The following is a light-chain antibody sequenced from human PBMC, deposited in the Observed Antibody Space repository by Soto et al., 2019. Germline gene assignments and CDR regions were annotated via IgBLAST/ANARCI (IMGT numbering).Light chain of an antibody. CDR2: SNN. Sequence: QSVLTQPPSASGTPGQTVTISCSGSSSNIGSNTANWYQQLPGTAPKLLIYSNNQRPSGVPDRFSGSKSGTSASLAISGLQSEDEADYYCAAWDDSLNGLVFGTGTKLTVL. CDR1: SSNIGSNT. J-gene: IGLJ1*01. V-gene: IGLV1-44*01. CDR3: AAWDDSLNGLV.